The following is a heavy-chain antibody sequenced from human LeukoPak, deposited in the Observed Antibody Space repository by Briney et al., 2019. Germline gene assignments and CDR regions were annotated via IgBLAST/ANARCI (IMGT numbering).Heavy chain of an antibody. CDR2: IKQDGTEK. CDR3: ARDSFARAVAGTGSFDY. Sequence: GESLRLSCAASGFTFTTYWMSWVRQAPGKGLEWVANIKQDGTEKYYVDSVKGRFTISRDNAKNSLYLQMNSLRAEDTAVYYCARDSFARAVAGTGSFDYWGQGTLVTVSS. CDR1: GFTFTTYW. V-gene: IGHV3-7*01. J-gene: IGHJ4*02. D-gene: IGHD6-19*01.